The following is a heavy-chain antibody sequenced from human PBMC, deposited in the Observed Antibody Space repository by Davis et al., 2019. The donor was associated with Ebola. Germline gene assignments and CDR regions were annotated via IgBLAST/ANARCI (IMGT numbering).Heavy chain of an antibody. CDR1: GFTFSSYS. Sequence: GESLKISCAASGFTFSSYSMNWVRQAPGKGLEWVSYISSSSSTIYYADSVKGRFTISRDNAKNSLYLQMNILRDEDTAVYYCASPLSTVTTGNYYYYYGMDVWGQGTTVTVSS. J-gene: IGHJ6*02. CDR2: ISSSSSTI. CDR3: ASPLSTVTTGNYYYYYGMDV. D-gene: IGHD4-17*01. V-gene: IGHV3-48*02.